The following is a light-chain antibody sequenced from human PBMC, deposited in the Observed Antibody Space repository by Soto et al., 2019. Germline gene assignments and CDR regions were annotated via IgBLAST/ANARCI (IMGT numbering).Light chain of an antibody. CDR2: DVS. J-gene: IGKJ1*01. V-gene: IGKV3-20*01. CDR1: QTLRSGY. Sequence: DIVLTQSPGTLYLSPGDRATLSGRASQTLRSGYLACYQHKPCQPPRLLIYDVSSRTPGTPDRFSGRGSGPDFTLTISRLEPEDLAGYSCHQYGSPPRAFGQGNKVEVK. CDR3: HQYGSPPRA.